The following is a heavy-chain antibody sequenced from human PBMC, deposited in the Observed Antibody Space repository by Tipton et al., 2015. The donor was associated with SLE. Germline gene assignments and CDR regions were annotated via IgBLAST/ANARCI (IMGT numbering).Heavy chain of an antibody. Sequence: SLRLSCAASGFTFSSYAMHWVRQAPGKGLEWVAVISYDGSNKYYADSVKGRFTISRDNSKNTLYLQMNSLRAEDTAVYYCARGGLRFLEWSKDYYYMDVWGKGTTVTVSS. CDR2: ISYDGSNK. D-gene: IGHD3-3*01. J-gene: IGHJ6*03. V-gene: IGHV3-30*04. CDR3: ARGGLRFLEWSKDYYYMDV. CDR1: GFTFSSYA.